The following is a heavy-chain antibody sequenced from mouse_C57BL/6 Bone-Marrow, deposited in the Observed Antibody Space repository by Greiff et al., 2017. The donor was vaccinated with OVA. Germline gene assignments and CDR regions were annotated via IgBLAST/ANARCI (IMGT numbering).Heavy chain of an antibody. CDR3: VKSRYYGSSHWYFDV. J-gene: IGHJ1*03. V-gene: IGHV1-55*01. CDR1: GYTFTSYW. CDR2: IYPGSGST. Sequence: QVQLQQPGAELVQPGASVKMSCKASGYTFTSYWLTWVKQRPGQGLEWIGDIYPGSGSTNYNEKFKSKATLTVDTSSSTAYMQLSSLTAEDSAVYYCVKSRYYGSSHWYFDVWGTGTTVTVSS. D-gene: IGHD1-1*01.